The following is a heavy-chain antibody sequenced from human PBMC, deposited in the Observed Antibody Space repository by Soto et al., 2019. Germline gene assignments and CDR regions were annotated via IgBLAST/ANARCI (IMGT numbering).Heavy chain of an antibody. Sequence: GSLSLSCAASGFTVSSNYMSWVRQAPGKGLEWVSVIYSGGSTYYADSVKGRFTISSHNSKNTLYLQMNSLRAEDTAVYYCARVGAIGPFDYWGQGTLVTVSS. J-gene: IGHJ4*02. CDR3: ARVGAIGPFDY. CDR2: IYSGGST. V-gene: IGHV3-53*04. CDR1: GFTVSSNY. D-gene: IGHD2-15*01.